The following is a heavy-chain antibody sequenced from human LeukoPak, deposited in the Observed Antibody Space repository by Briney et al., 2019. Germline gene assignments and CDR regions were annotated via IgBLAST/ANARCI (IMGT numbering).Heavy chain of an antibody. CDR1: GGSISSYY. CDR3: ARDLGIAARPDY. V-gene: IGHV4-4*07. CDR2: IYHSGST. D-gene: IGHD6-6*01. Sequence: PSETLSLTCTVSGGSISSYYWSWIRQPAGKGLEWIGSIYHSGSTYYNPSLKSRVTISVDTSENQFSLKLSSVTAADTAVYYCARDLGIAARPDYWGQGTLVTVSS. J-gene: IGHJ4*02.